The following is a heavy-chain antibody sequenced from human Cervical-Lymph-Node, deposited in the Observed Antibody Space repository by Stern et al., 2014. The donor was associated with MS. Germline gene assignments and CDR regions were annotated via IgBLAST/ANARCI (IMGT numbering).Heavy chain of an antibody. V-gene: IGHV7-4-1*02. CDR1: GYSFTDYA. J-gene: IGHJ4*02. CDR2: INTNTGNP. D-gene: IGHD3-3*01. CDR3: ARVTFPEWPSH. Sequence: QVQLVQSGSDLKKTGASVNVSCTASGYSFTDYAMTWLRQAPGQGLEWMGWINTNTGNPTYAQGFTGRFVFSLDTSVSTAYLQINSLKPEDTAVYYCARVTFPEWPSHLGQGTLVTVSS.